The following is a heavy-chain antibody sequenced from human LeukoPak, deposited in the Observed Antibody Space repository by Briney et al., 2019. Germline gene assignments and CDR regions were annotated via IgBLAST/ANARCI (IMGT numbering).Heavy chain of an antibody. V-gene: IGHV3-11*03. J-gene: IGHJ3*02. Sequence: GGSLRLSCAASGFTFRDYYMSWIPHAPGKGLEGVSYISSSGSYTKKADSVEGRFTISRDNAKNSMYLQMNSLRAEDTAVYYCVRTCDAVTGAFDIWGQGTMVTVSS. D-gene: IGHD2-21*01. CDR1: GFTFRDYY. CDR2: ISSSGSYT. CDR3: VRTCDAVTGAFDI.